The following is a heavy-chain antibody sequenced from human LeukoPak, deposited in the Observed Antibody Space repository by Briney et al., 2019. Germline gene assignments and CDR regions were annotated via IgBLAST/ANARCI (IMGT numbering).Heavy chain of an antibody. Sequence: SETLSLACTVSGGSISSSSYYWGWIRQPPGKGLEWIGSIYYSGSTYYNPSLKSRVTISVDTSKNQFSLKLSSVTAADTAVYYCARVGSGYSSGWGGPLFDYWGQGTLVTVSS. CDR2: IYYSGST. V-gene: IGHV4-39*07. CDR3: ARVGSGYSSGWGGPLFDY. D-gene: IGHD6-19*01. CDR1: GGSISSSSYY. J-gene: IGHJ4*02.